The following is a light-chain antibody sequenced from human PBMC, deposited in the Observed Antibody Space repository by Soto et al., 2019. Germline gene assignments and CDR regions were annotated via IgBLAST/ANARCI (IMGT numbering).Light chain of an antibody. CDR3: QQYPT. V-gene: IGKV1-5*03. CDR1: XSLXXW. J-gene: IGKJ1*01. Sequence: DIEMSQSPSSLSASVWDRVTITCRASXSLXXWXXWXXXXXGXXPKLLIYKASSLESGVPSRFSGSGSGTEFTLTISSLQPDDFATYYCQQYPTFGQGTKVDIK. CDR2: KAS.